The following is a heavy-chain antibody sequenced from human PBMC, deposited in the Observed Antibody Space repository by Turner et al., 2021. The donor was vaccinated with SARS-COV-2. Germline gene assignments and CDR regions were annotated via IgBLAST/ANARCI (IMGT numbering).Heavy chain of an antibody. Sequence: EVHLLESGGGLVQTGGSLRLSCAASGFTFSSYAMSWVRQAPGKGLEWVSAISGSGGTTYYADSVKGRFTISRDNSKNTLYLQMNSLRAEDTAVYYCAKADRVMIVVVITLFDYWGQGTLVTVSS. CDR1: GFTFSSYA. V-gene: IGHV3-23*01. CDR3: AKADRVMIVVVITLFDY. D-gene: IGHD3-22*01. J-gene: IGHJ4*02. CDR2: ISGSGGTT.